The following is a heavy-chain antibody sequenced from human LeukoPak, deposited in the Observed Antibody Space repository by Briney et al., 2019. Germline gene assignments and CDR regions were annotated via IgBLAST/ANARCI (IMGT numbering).Heavy chain of an antibody. CDR3: ARDNPLLGLDV. Sequence: PSETLSLTCTVSGGSISSYYWGWIRQPPGKGLEWIGYIYYIGSTNYNPSLKSRVTISVDKSKNQFSLKLSSVTAADTTVYYCARDNPLLGLDVWGKGTTVTVSS. D-gene: IGHD1-14*01. CDR1: GGSISSYY. CDR2: IYYIGST. J-gene: IGHJ6*04. V-gene: IGHV4-59*12.